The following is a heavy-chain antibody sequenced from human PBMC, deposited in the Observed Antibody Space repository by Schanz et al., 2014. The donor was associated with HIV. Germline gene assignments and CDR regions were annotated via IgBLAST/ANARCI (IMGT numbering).Heavy chain of an antibody. J-gene: IGHJ6*02. CDR1: GFTFDDYA. V-gene: IGHV3-9*01. CDR2: ISWNSGSI. D-gene: IGHD2-2*02. Sequence: EVQLLESGGGLVQPGRSLRLSCAASGFTFDDYAMHWVRQAPGKGLEWVSGISWNSGSIGYADSVKGRFTISRDNAKNSLYLQMNSLRDEDTAVYYCARDGYCSSTSCFTPYYYYGMDVWGQGTTVTVSS. CDR3: ARDGYCSSTSCFTPYYYYGMDV.